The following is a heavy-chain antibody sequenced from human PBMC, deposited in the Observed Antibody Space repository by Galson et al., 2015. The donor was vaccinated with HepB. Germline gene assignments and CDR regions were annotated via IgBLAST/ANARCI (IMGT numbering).Heavy chain of an antibody. CDR2: ISSSGSTI. Sequence: SLRLSCAASGFTFSDYHMSWIRQAPGKGLEWVSYISSSGSTIYYADSVKGRFTISRDNAKNSLYLQMNSLRAEDTAVYYCARDGGGYGDPDRQAHAFDIWGQGTMVTVSS. CDR1: GFTFSDYH. D-gene: IGHD4-17*01. J-gene: IGHJ3*02. CDR3: ARDGGGYGDPDRQAHAFDI. V-gene: IGHV3-11*01.